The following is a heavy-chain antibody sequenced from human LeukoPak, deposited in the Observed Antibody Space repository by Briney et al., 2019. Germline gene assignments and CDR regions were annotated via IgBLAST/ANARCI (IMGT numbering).Heavy chain of an antibody. D-gene: IGHD5-12*01. Sequence: GGSLRLSCAASGFIFSNYWTHWVRQAPGKGLVWVSRVNNDETRTSYADFVKGRFTISRDNAKNMLYLQMNSLTAEDTAVYYCVRRRLEGGYDYWGQGTLVTVSS. CDR3: VRRRLEGGYDY. CDR1: GFIFSNYW. CDR2: VNNDETRT. V-gene: IGHV3-74*01. J-gene: IGHJ4*02.